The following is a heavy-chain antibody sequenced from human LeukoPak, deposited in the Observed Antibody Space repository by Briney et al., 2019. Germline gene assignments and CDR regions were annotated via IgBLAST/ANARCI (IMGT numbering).Heavy chain of an antibody. CDR1: GYTFTSYG. V-gene: IGHV1-2*02. D-gene: IGHD6-19*01. J-gene: IGHJ4*02. Sequence: GASVKVSCKASGYTFTSYGISWVRQAPGQGLEWMGWINPNGGGTNYAQKFQGRVTMTRDTSISTAYMELSRLRSDDTAMYYCARDLRWLVLGGLIDYWGQGTLVTVSS. CDR3: ARDLRWLVLGGLIDY. CDR2: INPNGGGT.